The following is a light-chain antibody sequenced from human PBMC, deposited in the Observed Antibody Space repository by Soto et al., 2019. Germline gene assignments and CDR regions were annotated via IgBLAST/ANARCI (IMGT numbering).Light chain of an antibody. CDR1: SSNIRVGYD. J-gene: IGLJ1*01. CDR3: LSLIRRPSGYV. Sequence: QSVLTQPPSVSGAPGQKVTISCTGRSSNIRVGYDVHWYQQLPGKAPQLLVYDNNNRPSGVPDRFSGSTSGTSASLVITGLQAEDEAGYYFLSLIRRPSGYVCGPGTKSPS. CDR2: DNN. V-gene: IGLV1-40*01.